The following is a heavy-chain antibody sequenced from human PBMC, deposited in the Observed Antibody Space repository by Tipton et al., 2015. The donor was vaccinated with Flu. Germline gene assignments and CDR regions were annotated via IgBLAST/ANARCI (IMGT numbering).Heavy chain of an antibody. D-gene: IGHD6-13*01. CDR2: INHSGST. CDR1: GGSFSGYY. J-gene: IGHJ4*02. V-gene: IGHV4-34*01. Sequence: TLSLTCAVYGGSFSGYYWSWIRQPPGKGLEWIGEINHSGSTNYNPSLKSRVTISVDTSKNQISLKLSSVTAADTAVYYCARGRQQLVRWGQGTLVTVSS. CDR3: ARGRQQLVR.